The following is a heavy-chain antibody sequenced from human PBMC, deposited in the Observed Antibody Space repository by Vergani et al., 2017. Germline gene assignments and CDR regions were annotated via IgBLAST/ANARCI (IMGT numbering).Heavy chain of an antibody. J-gene: IGHJ6*01. CDR1: GYTFNTYA. D-gene: IGHD2-21*01. Sequence: QVLVVQSGSEFKKPGAPVKVSCKTSGYTFNTYAICWVRQAPGQGLEWMGWINTNNGDPTYDQDFTGRFIFSLDTSASTAYLEINNLKPEDTAFYYCAREGGPHSIWGEGTLVTVAS. V-gene: IGHV7-4-1*02. CDR3: AREGGPHSI. CDR2: INTNNGDP.